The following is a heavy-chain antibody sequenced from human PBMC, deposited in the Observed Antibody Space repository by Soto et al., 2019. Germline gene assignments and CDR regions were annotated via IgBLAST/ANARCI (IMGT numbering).Heavy chain of an antibody. D-gene: IGHD1-1*01. Sequence: SETLSLTCTVSGASISGYYWSWIRKSAGKGLEWIGRIYATGTTDYNPSLKSRVMMSVDTSQKQFSLRLRSVTAADTAVYYCVRDGTKTLRDWFDPWGQGISVTVSS. CDR3: VRDGTKTLRDWFDP. J-gene: IGHJ5*02. V-gene: IGHV4-4*07. CDR2: IYATGTT. CDR1: GASISGYY.